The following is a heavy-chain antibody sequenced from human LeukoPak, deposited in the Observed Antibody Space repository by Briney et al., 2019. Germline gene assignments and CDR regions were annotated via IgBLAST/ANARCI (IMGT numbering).Heavy chain of an antibody. CDR1: GGSIGSSSYY. CDR3: ARVRRLKVQLERGYYYYYYGMDV. CDR2: IYYSGST. V-gene: IGHV4-39*01. Sequence: SETLSLTCTVSGGSIGSSSYYWGWIRQPPGKGLEWIGSIYYSGSTYYNPSLKSRVTISVDTSKNQFSLKLSSVTAADTAVYYCARVRRLKVQLERGYYYYYYGMDVWGQGTTVTVSS. D-gene: IGHD1-1*01. J-gene: IGHJ6*02.